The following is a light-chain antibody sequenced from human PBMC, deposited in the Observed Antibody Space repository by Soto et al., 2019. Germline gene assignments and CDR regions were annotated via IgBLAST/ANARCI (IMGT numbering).Light chain of an antibody. CDR2: SAS. CDR3: QQYGSAYT. CDR1: QTVSSSY. J-gene: IGKJ2*01. V-gene: IGKV3-20*01. Sequence: EIVLTQSPGTLSLSPGEIATLSCRASQTVSSSYLAWYQQKPGQAPRLLIYSASSRATGIPDRFSGSGSGTDFTLTISRLEPEDFAVYYCQQYGSAYTFGQGTMLEIK.